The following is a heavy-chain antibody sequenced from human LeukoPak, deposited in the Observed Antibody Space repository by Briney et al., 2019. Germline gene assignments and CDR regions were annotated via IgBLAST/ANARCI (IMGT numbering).Heavy chain of an antibody. CDR3: ARGLESPYQLLPNYYYYYYMDV. CDR2: MNPNSGNT. Sequence: ASVTVSCTASGYTFTSYDINWVRQAPGQGLEWMGWMNPNSGNTGYAQKFQGRVTMTRNTSISTAYMELSSLRSEDTAVYYCARGLESPYQLLPNYYYYYYMDVWGKGTTVTVSS. V-gene: IGHV1-8*01. D-gene: IGHD2-2*01. CDR1: GYTFTSYD. J-gene: IGHJ6*03.